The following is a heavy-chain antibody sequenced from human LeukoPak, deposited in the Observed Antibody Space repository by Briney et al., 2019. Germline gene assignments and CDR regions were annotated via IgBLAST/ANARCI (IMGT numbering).Heavy chain of an antibody. Sequence: GRSLRLSCAASGFTFDDYAMHWVRQAPGKGLEWVSGITWNSGSIGYADSVKGRFTISRDNAENSLYLQMSSLRAEDTAFYYCARVIYDYFSGSDYNPGAVVDCWGQGTLVTVSA. D-gene: IGHD3-10*01. J-gene: IGHJ4*02. CDR2: ITWNSGSI. V-gene: IGHV3-9*01. CDR1: GFTFDDYA. CDR3: ARVIYDYFSGSDYNPGAVVDC.